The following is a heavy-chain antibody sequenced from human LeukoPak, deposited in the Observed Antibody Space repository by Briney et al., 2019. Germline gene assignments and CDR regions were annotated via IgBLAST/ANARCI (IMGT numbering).Heavy chain of an antibody. V-gene: IGHV3-15*01. J-gene: IGHJ5*02. CDR1: GFTFSNAW. D-gene: IGHD1-14*01. CDR2: IKSKTDGGTT. Sequence: KSGGSLRLSCAASGFTFSNAWMSWVCQAPGKGLEWVGRIKSKTDGGTTDYAAPVKGRFTISRDDSKNTLYLQMNSLKTEDTAVYYCTTPTRSASSSNPWGQGTLVTVSS. CDR3: TTPTRSASSSNP.